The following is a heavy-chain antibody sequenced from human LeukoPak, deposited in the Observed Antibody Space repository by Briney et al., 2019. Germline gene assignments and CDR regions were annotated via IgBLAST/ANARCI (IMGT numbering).Heavy chain of an antibody. V-gene: IGHV3-23*01. Sequence: GGSLRLSCAASGFTFSSYAMSWVRQAPGKGLEWVSTISGSGGSTYYADSVKGRFTISRDNSKNTLYLQMNSLIAEDTAVYYCAKAGQLWLLGYFDYWGQGTLVTVSS. D-gene: IGHD5-18*01. J-gene: IGHJ4*02. CDR1: GFTFSSYA. CDR3: AKAGQLWLLGYFDY. CDR2: ISGSGGST.